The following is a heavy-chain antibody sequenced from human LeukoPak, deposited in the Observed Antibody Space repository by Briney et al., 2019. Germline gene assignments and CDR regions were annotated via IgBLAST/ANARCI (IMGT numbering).Heavy chain of an antibody. CDR1: GFTVSSNF. V-gene: IGHV3-53*01. Sequence: GGSLILSCAASGFTVSSNFVSWVRLAPGRGLEWVSIIYISGSTYYPASVKGRFTISRDSSKNTLYLQMNSLRAEDTAVYYCARARRCGLNDDYGGCFDYWGQGTPVTVSS. D-gene: IGHD4-23*01. CDR3: ARARRCGLNDDYGGCFDY. CDR2: IYISGST. J-gene: IGHJ4*02.